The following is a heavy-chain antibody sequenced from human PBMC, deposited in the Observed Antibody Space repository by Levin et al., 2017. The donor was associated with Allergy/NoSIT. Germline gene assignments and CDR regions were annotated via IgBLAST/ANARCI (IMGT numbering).Heavy chain of an antibody. CDR2: IDWDDDK. D-gene: IGHD3-10*01. Sequence: QTLSLTCTFSGFSLTTSGMCVSWLRQPPGNALEWLARIDWDDDKYYSTSLKTRLTISRDTPKNQVVLTMTSMDPVDTATYYCARATNHYYGRGFDYWGQGTPVTVSS. CDR1: GFSLTTSGMC. V-gene: IGHV2-70*11. CDR3: ARATNHYYGRGFDY. J-gene: IGHJ4*02.